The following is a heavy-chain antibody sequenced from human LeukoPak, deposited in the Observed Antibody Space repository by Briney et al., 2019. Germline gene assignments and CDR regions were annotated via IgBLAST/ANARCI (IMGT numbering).Heavy chain of an antibody. CDR3: AKGSGYYFDY. J-gene: IGHJ4*02. CDR2: ISGSGGST. CDR1: GFTFSNSA. V-gene: IGHV3-23*01. Sequence: AGGSLRLSCAASGFTFSNSAMSWVRQAPGKGLEWVSAISGSGGSTYYADSVKGRFTISRDNSKNTLYLQMNSLRAEDTAVYYCAKGSGYYFDYWGQGTLVTVSS. D-gene: IGHD1-26*01.